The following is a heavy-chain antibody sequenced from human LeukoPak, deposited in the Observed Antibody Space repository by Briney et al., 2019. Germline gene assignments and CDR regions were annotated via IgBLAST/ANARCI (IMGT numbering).Heavy chain of an antibody. CDR2: IYYSGST. Sequence: PSETLSLTCTVSGGSISSSSYYWGWIRQPPGKGLEWIGSIYYSGSTYYNPSLKSRVTISVDTSKNQFSLKLSSVTAADTAIYYCACYYYDSSGYFDYWGREPWSPSPQ. V-gene: IGHV4-39*01. CDR1: GGSISSSSYY. CDR3: ACYYYDSSGYFDY. J-gene: IGHJ4*02. D-gene: IGHD3-22*01.